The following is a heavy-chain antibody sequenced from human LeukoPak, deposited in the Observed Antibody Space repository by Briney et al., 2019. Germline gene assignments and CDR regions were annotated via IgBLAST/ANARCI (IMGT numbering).Heavy chain of an antibody. Sequence: GGSLRLSCAASGFTFDDYAMHWVRQAPGKGLEWVSGISWNSGSIGYADSVKGRFTISRDNAKNSLYLQMNSLRAEDTALYYCAKDIIRYSSSPDAFDIWGQGTMVTVSS. CDR1: GFTFDDYA. D-gene: IGHD6-13*01. V-gene: IGHV3-9*01. CDR2: ISWNSGSI. J-gene: IGHJ3*02. CDR3: AKDIIRYSSSPDAFDI.